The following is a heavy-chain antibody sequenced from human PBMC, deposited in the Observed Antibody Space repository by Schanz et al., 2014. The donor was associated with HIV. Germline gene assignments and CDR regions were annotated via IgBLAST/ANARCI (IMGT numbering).Heavy chain of an antibody. CDR1: GFTFSDYS. Sequence: QVHLGQSGGGVVQPGRSLRLSCAASGFTFSDYSMHWVRQAPGKGLEWVAVIWYDGKTEFYGDSVKGRFTISRDNARTSLYLQMNSLRAEDTAVYYCARVFGRTYGLPEYWGQGTLVTVSS. CDR3: ARVFGRTYGLPEY. CDR2: IWYDGKTE. J-gene: IGHJ4*02. V-gene: IGHV3-33*08. D-gene: IGHD3-10*01.